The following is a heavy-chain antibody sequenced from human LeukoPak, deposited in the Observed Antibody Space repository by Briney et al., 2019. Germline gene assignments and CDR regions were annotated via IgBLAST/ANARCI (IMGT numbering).Heavy chain of an antibody. CDR3: ASNYHSSWDQYYFDY. J-gene: IGHJ4*02. V-gene: IGHV4-4*07. D-gene: IGHD6-13*01. Sequence: PSETLSLTCTVSGGSISSYYWSWIRQPSGKGLEWIGRIYTSGSTNYNPSLKSRVTMSVDTSKNQFSLKLSSVTAADTAVYYCASNYHSSWDQYYFDYWGQGTLVTVSS. CDR1: GGSISSYY. CDR2: IYTSGST.